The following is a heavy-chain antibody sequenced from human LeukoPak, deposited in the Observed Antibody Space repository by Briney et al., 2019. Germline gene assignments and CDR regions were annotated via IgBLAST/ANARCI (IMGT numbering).Heavy chain of an antibody. CDR2: INSNSGRT. D-gene: IGHD2-15*01. Sequence: GASVKVSCKASGYTFTDYYLHWVRQAPGQGLEWMGWINSNSGRTHYIQDFQGRVTMTRDTSISTAYMEVSRLRSDDTAVYYCARGGKYGCSGGSCYADSWGQGTLVTASS. J-gene: IGHJ5*01. CDR1: GYTFTDYY. V-gene: IGHV1-2*02. CDR3: ARGGKYGCSGGSCYADS.